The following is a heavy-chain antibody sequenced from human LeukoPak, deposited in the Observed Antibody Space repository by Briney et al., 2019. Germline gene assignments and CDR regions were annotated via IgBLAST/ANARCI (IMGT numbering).Heavy chain of an antibody. Sequence: SETLSLTCSVSGGSISTYYWSWIRQPPGKGLEWIGYIYYTGSTNYNPSLKSRVTMSVDTSKNQFSLKLSSVTAADTAVYYCARRRAAAGPFDYWGQGTLVTVSS. CDR1: GGSISTYY. V-gene: IGHV4-59*08. J-gene: IGHJ4*01. CDR3: ARRRAAAGPFDY. CDR2: IYYTGST. D-gene: IGHD6-13*01.